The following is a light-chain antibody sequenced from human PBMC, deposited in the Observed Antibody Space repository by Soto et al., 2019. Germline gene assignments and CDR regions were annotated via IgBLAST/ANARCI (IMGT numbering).Light chain of an antibody. CDR2: GSD. J-gene: IGLJ2*01. Sequence: QSVPSQPPSTSGTPGQRVTISCSGGTSNIGTYTVSWYQQFPETAPRLLIYGSDRRPSGVPDRFSGSKSGTSASLSIGGLHSEDEAHYYCAAWDDSLDGPTFGGGTQLTVL. CDR3: AAWDDSLDGPT. V-gene: IGLV1-44*01. CDR1: TSNIGTYT.